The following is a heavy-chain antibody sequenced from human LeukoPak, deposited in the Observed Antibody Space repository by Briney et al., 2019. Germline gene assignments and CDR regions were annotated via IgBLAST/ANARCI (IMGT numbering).Heavy chain of an antibody. CDR1: GGSISSSSYY. J-gene: IGHJ4*02. D-gene: IGHD3-16*02. CDR2: IYYSGST. V-gene: IGHV4-39*01. CDR3: ARREGYPYYFDY. Sequence: PSETLSLTCTVSGGSISSSSYYWGWVRQPPGKGLEWIGSIYYSGSTYYNPSLKSRVTISVDTSKNQFSLKLSSVTAADTAVYYCARREGYPYYFDYWGQGTLVTVSS.